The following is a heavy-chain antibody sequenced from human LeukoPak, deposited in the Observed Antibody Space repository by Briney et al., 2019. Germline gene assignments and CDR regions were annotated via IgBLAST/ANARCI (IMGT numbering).Heavy chain of an antibody. CDR2: IKQDGSEK. V-gene: IGHV3-7*01. Sequence: RSLRLSWAAAAFTFNNYWMSWVRQVPGKVLEWVANIKQDGSEKYYVDSVKGRFTISRDNAKNSLYLQMNSLRAEDTAVYYCVRSGYSYGYIAYFDYWGQGTLVTVSS. D-gene: IGHD5-18*01. CDR3: VRSGYSYGYIAYFDY. CDR1: AFTFNNYW. J-gene: IGHJ4*02.